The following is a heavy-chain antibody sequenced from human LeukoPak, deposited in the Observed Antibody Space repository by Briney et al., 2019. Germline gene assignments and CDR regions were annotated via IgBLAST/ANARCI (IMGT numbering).Heavy chain of an antibody. Sequence: SGTLSLTCAVSGVSISSNNWWSWVRQPPGKGLEWIGEINHDEITNYKPSLKSRITISVDKSKNQFSLKLSSVTAADTAVYYCARDRSGLNPWGQGTLVTVSS. CDR2: INHDEIT. V-gene: IGHV4-4*02. J-gene: IGHJ5*02. D-gene: IGHD1-14*01. CDR3: ARDRSGLNP. CDR1: GVSISSNNW.